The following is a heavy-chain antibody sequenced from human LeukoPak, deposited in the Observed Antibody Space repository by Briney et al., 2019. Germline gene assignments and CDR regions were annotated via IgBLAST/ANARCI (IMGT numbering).Heavy chain of an antibody. CDR3: ARDRSSSYTRDWFDP. V-gene: IGHV4-4*07. CDR1: GGSINGYY. D-gene: IGHD6-13*01. J-gene: IGHJ5*02. Sequence: TPSETLSLTCTVSGGSINGYYWSWIRQPAGKGLEWIGRIYNSESINYNPSLKSRVTMSIDTSKSQFSLKLNSVTAADTAVYYCARDRSSSYTRDWFDPWGQGALVTGYS. CDR2: IYNSESI.